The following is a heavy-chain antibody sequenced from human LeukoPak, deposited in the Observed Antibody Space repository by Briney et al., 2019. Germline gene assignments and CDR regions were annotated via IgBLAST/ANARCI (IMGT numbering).Heavy chain of an antibody. CDR1: GFTFSSYA. CDR3: ARALRNIAVAGTGFDY. CDR2: ISYDGSNK. J-gene: IGHJ4*02. V-gene: IGHV3-30*04. Sequence: GRSLRLSCAASGFTFSSYAMHWARQAPGKGLEWVAVISYDGSNKYYAGSVKGRFTISRDNSKNTLYLQMNSLRAEGTAVYYCARALRNIAVAGTGFDYWGQGTLVTVSS. D-gene: IGHD6-19*01.